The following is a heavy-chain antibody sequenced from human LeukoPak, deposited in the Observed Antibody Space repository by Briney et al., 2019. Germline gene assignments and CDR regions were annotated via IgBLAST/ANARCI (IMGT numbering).Heavy chain of an antibody. CDR2: IYPGDSNI. CDR1: GYSFTTYG. J-gene: IGHJ4*02. V-gene: IGHV5-51*01. Sequence: GESLKISCKASGYSFTTYGIVWVRQMPGKGLEWMGLIYPGDSNIRYSPSFQGQVTISADKSISTAYLQWSSLKASDTAMFFCARRTRGYLNYWGQGARVTVSS. CDR3: ARRTRGYLNY. D-gene: IGHD3-16*02.